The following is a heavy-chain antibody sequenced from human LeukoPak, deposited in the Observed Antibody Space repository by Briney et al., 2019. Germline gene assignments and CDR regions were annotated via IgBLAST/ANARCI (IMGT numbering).Heavy chain of an antibody. Sequence: PSETLSLTCAVYGGSFSGYYWSWIRQPPGKGLEWIGEINHSGSTNYNPSLKSRVTISVDTSKNQFSLKLSSVTAAATAVYYCASLHDYSNVLVDYWGQGTLVTVSS. V-gene: IGHV4-34*01. D-gene: IGHD4-11*01. CDR1: GGSFSGYY. CDR3: ASLHDYSNVLVDY. CDR2: INHSGST. J-gene: IGHJ4*02.